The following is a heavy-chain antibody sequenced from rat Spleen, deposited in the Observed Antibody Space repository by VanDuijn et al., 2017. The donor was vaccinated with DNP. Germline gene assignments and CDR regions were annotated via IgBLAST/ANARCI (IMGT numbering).Heavy chain of an antibody. D-gene: IGHD1-11*01. Sequence: EVKLVESGGGLVQPGRSLKLSCAVSGFNFNDYWMGWVRQAPGKGLEWIGDVNKDSSTINYTPSLKDKFTISRDNAQNTLYLQMSKLGSEDTAVYYCTRGPNYGGWSDYFDYWGQGVTVTVSS. CDR2: VNKDSSTI. CDR3: TRGPNYGGWSDYFDY. J-gene: IGHJ2*01. V-gene: IGHV4-2*01. CDR1: GFNFNDYW.